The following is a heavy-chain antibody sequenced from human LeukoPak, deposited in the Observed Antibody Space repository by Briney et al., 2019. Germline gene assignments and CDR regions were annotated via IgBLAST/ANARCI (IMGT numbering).Heavy chain of an antibody. D-gene: IGHD3-22*01. CDR2: INPNSGGT. J-gene: IGHJ4*02. Sequence: GASVKVSCKASGYTFTGYYMHWVRQAPGQGLEWMGWINPNSGGTNYAQKFQGRVTMTRDTSISTAYMELSRLRSDDTAVYYCARRAYYYDSRRGYFDYWGQGTLVTVSS. CDR3: ARRAYYYDSRRGYFDY. V-gene: IGHV1-2*02. CDR1: GYTFTGYY.